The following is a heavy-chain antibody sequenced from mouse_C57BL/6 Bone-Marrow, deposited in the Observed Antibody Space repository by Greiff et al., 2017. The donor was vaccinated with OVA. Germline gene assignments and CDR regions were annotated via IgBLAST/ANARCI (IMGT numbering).Heavy chain of an antibody. Sequence: QVQLQQSGAELVKPGASVKISCKASGYAFSSYWMNWVKQRPGKGLEWIGQIYPGDGDTNYNGKFKGKATLTADKSSSTAYMQLSSLTSEDSAVYFCARETHYDYFYYYAMDYWGQGTSVTVSS. CDR2: IYPGDGDT. CDR3: ARETHYDYFYYYAMDY. D-gene: IGHD2-4*01. V-gene: IGHV1-80*01. CDR1: GYAFSSYW. J-gene: IGHJ4*01.